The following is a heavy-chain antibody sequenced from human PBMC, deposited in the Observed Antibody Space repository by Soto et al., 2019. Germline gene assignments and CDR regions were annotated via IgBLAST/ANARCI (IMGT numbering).Heavy chain of an antibody. D-gene: IGHD4-17*01. Sequence: PGGSLRLSCAASGFTFSSYWMHWVRQAPGKGLVWVSGIKTDGSDTRYADFVKGRFTISRDNAENMLYLQMNSLRAEDTAVYYCARDQTTGDWFDAWGQGTLVTVSS. V-gene: IGHV3-74*01. CDR1: GFTFSSYW. CDR3: ARDQTTGDWFDA. J-gene: IGHJ5*02. CDR2: IKTDGSDT.